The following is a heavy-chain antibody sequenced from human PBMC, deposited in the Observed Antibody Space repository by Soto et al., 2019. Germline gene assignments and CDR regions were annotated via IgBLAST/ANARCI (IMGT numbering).Heavy chain of an antibody. Sequence: QVQLVQSGAEVKKPGASVKVSCKASGYTFTSYYMHWVRQAPGQGLEWMGIINPSGGSTSYAQKFQSRVTMTRDTSTRTVYMELSSLRPEDTAVYYCAVTVTPSGMDVWGQGPKVTVSS. CDR3: AVTVTPSGMDV. CDR1: GYTFTSYY. D-gene: IGHD4-4*01. V-gene: IGHV1-46*01. CDR2: INPSGGST. J-gene: IGHJ6*02.